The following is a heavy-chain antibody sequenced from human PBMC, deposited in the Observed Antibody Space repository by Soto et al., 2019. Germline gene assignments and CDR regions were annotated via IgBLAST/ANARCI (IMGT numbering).Heavy chain of an antibody. J-gene: IGHJ4*02. CDR1: GYTFTGYY. V-gene: IGHV1-2*02. CDR2: ISPNGGGT. CDR3: ARDFWGGTYSYDFDS. D-gene: IGHD1-26*01. Sequence: QVQLVQSGAEVKKPGASVKVSCKASGYTFTGYYMHWVRQAPGQGLEWMGWISPNGGGTNYAQKFQGRVTMTRDTAITTVYMELSRLGSADTAVYYCARDFWGGTYSYDFDSWGQGTLVTVSS.